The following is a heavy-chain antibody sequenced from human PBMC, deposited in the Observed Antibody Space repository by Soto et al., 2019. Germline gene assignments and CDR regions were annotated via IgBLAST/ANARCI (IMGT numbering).Heavy chain of an antibody. Sequence: QVVESGGGLIQPGGSLRLSCAASGFTVSSNDMSWVRQAPGKGLEWVSVIYSSGITDYTDSVKGRFTIFRDYSXXTVYLQMNSLKAEDTAVFYCTRDAEAGTKGRWFDPWGQGTLVTVSS. CDR1: GFTVSSND. CDR3: TRDAEAGTKGRWFDP. CDR2: IYSSGIT. J-gene: IGHJ5*02. D-gene: IGHD6-19*01. V-gene: IGHV3-53*01.